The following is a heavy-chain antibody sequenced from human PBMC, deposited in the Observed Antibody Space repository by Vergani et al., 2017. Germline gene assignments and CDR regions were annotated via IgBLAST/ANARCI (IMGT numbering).Heavy chain of an antibody. CDR3: AKSGRLCRCWANPLDF. D-gene: IGHD4/OR15-4a*01. V-gene: IGHV3-23*01. Sequence: EVQLLESGGGLVQPGGSLRLSCAASGFTFSSFAMSWVRQAPGKGLEWVSSIGVSGGGTFYADSVKGRFTFSRDNSKNTLYLQMNSLRAEDTAIYYCAKSGRLCRCWANPLDFWGQGTLVNVS. J-gene: IGHJ4*02. CDR1: GFTFSSFA. CDR2: IGVSGGGT.